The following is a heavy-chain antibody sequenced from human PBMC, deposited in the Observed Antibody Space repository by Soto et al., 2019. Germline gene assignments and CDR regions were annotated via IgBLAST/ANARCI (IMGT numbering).Heavy chain of an antibody. J-gene: IGHJ4*02. V-gene: IGHV4-31*02. Sequence: QHPGKSLEWIGYIYYSGSTYYNPSLKSRVTISVDTSKNQFSLKLSSVTAADTAVYYCARGLTIFGVVTHFDYWGQGTLVTVSS. CDR2: IYYSGST. CDR3: ARGLTIFGVVTHFDY. D-gene: IGHD3-3*01.